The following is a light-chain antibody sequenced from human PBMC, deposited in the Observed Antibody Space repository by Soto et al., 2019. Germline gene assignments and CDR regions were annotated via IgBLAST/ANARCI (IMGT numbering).Light chain of an antibody. CDR3: SSHAGNNNYV. J-gene: IGLJ1*01. CDR1: SSDVGAYNY. CDR2: EVS. Sequence: QSALTQPPSASGSVGQSVTISCTGTSSDVGAYNYVSWYQQHPGKAPKLMIYEVSKRPSGVPDRFSGSKSGYTASLTVSGLQAEDEADYYCSSHAGNNNYVFGPGTKVTV. V-gene: IGLV2-8*01.